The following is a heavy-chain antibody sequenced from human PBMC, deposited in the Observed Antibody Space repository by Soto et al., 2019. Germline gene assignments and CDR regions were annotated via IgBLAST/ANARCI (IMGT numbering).Heavy chain of an antibody. D-gene: IGHD2-2*01. CDR3: ARGYCSSTSCSLTQYWFDP. Sequence: SETLSLTCTVSGGSISSSSYYWGWIRQPPGKGLEWIGSIYYSGSTYYNPSLKSRVTISVDTSKNQFSLKLSSVTAADTAVYYCARGYCSSTSCSLTQYWFDPWGQGTLVTVSS. V-gene: IGHV4-39*01. CDR2: IYYSGST. CDR1: GGSISSSSYY. J-gene: IGHJ5*02.